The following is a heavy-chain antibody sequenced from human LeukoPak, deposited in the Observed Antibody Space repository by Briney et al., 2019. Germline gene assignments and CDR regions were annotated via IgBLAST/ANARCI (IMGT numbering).Heavy chain of an antibody. D-gene: IGHD6-13*01. V-gene: IGHV4-59*01. CDR1: GGSISSYY. CDR2: VYYTGST. Sequence: SETLSLTCTVSGGSISSYYWSWVRQPPGKGLEWIGFVYYTGSTNYSPSLKSRVTISVDTSKNQFSLKLRSVTAADTAVYYRARISSSNWYNERGAFDVWGQGTMVTVSS. CDR3: ARISSSNWYNERGAFDV. J-gene: IGHJ3*01.